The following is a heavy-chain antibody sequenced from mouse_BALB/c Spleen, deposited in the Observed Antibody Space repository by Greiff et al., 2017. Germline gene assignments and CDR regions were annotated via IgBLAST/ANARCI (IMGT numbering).Heavy chain of an antibody. Sequence: EVKLVESGGGLVQPGGSMKLSCVASGFTFSNYWMNWVRQSPEKGLEWVAEIRLKSNNYATHYAESVKGRFTISRDDSKSSVYLQMNNLRAEDTGIYYCTRGLGKAYWGQGTLVTVSA. V-gene: IGHV6-6*02. J-gene: IGHJ3*01. CDR3: TRGLGKAY. CDR1: GFTFSNYW. D-gene: IGHD3-3*01. CDR2: IRLKSNNYAT.